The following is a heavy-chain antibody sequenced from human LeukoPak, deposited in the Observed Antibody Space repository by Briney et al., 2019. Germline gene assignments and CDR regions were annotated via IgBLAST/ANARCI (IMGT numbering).Heavy chain of an antibody. CDR1: GFTFSSYA. CDR3: AKSIAAAGIPPKDY. J-gene: IGHJ4*02. Sequence: GGSLRLSCAASGFTFSSYAMSWVRQAPGKGLEWVSAISGSGGSTYYADSVKGRFTISRDNSKNTLYLQMNSLGDEDTAVYYCAKSIAAAGIPPKDYWGQGTLVTVSS. V-gene: IGHV3-23*01. CDR2: ISGSGGST. D-gene: IGHD6-13*01.